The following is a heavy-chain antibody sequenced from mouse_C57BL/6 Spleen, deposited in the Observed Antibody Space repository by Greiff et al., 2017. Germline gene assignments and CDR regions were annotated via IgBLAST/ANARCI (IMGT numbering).Heavy chain of an antibody. CDR2: IWSGGST. CDR3: ASYSKYGGFAY. J-gene: IGHJ3*01. CDR1: GFSLTSYG. D-gene: IGHD2-5*01. Sequence: VMLVEPGPGLVQPSQSLSITCTVSGFSLTSYGVHWVRQSPGQGLEWLGVIWSGGSTAYNAAFISRLSISKDNSKSQVFYKIHSLRAEETAIFYCASYSKYGGFAYWGQGTLVTVSA. V-gene: IGHV2-2*01.